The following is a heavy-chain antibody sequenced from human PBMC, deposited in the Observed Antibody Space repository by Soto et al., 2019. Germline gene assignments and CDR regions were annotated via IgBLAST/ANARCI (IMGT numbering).Heavy chain of an antibody. V-gene: IGHV1-69*08. CDR2: IIPILGIA. CDR3: ARDMTTVTIGSQGPYYMDV. Sequence: QVQLVQSGAEVKKPGSSVKVSCKASGGTFSSYTISWVRQAPGQGLEWMGRIIPILGIANYAQKFQGRVTITADKSTSTAYMELSSLRSEDTAVYYCARDMTTVTIGSQGPYYMDVWGKGTTVTVSS. J-gene: IGHJ6*03. D-gene: IGHD4-17*01. CDR1: GGTFSSYT.